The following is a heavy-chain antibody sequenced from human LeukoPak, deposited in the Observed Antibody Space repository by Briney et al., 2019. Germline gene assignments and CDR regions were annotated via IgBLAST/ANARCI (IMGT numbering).Heavy chain of an antibody. CDR2: LNPNSGGT. Sequence: ASVKVSCKASGYTFTGYYMHWVRQAPGQGLEWMGWLNPNSGGTNYAQKFQGRVTMTRDTSISTAYMELSRLRSDDTAVYYCARDDDSSGYYQSFAFDIWGQGTMVTVSS. J-gene: IGHJ3*02. V-gene: IGHV1-2*02. CDR3: ARDDDSSGYYQSFAFDI. D-gene: IGHD3-22*01. CDR1: GYTFTGYY.